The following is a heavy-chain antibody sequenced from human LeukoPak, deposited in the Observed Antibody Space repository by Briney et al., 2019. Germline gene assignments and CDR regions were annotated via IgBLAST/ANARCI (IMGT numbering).Heavy chain of an antibody. CDR2: IIPIFGTA. D-gene: IGHD3-10*01. J-gene: IGHJ3*02. Sequence: SVKVSCKASGGTFSSYAISWVRQAPGQGLEWMGGIIPIFGTANYAQKFQGRVTITADKSTSTAHMDLCSLRSEDTAVYYCARDITMVRGVNVGGIWGQGTMVTVSS. CDR3: ARDITMVRGVNVGGI. CDR1: GGTFSSYA. V-gene: IGHV1-69*06.